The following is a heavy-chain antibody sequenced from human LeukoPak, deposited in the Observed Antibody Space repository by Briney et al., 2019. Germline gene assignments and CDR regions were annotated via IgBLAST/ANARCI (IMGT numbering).Heavy chain of an antibody. Sequence: PSETLSLTCAVYGGSFSDYYWSWIRQPPGKGLEWIGYINYSGSTNCKPSLKSRVTISVDTSKNQFSLKLSSVTAADTAVYYCARLDSSGYYTGWGFDPWGQGTLVTVSS. J-gene: IGHJ5*02. CDR1: GGSFSDYY. CDR3: ARLDSSGYYTGWGFDP. CDR2: INYSGST. V-gene: IGHV4-59*01. D-gene: IGHD3-22*01.